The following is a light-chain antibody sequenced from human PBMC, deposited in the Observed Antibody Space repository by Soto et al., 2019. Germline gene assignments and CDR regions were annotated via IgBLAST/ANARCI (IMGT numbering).Light chain of an antibody. J-gene: IGKJ2*01. CDR2: GAS. CDR3: MQRIQLPET. Sequence: DIVMTQTPLSLSVSPGQPASISCKSSQSLLRSDGKSSLYWYLQKPGQSPQLLIYGASIRLSGVPDRFSGSGSGTDFTLKISRVEAEDVGVYYCMQRIQLPETFGQGTKLEIK. CDR1: QSLLRSDGKSS. V-gene: IGKV2D-29*02.